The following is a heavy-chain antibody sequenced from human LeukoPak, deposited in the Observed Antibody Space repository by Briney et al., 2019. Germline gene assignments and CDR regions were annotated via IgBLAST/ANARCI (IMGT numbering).Heavy chain of an antibody. D-gene: IGHD3-3*01. CDR1: GFTFCTYG. V-gene: IGHV3-23*01. J-gene: IGHJ4*02. CDR3: AKDRRFLEWLEYLDF. CDR2: ISGSGNTT. Sequence: GGSLRLTCTASGFTFCTYGMTWVRQAPGKGLEWVSSISGSGNTTYYADSVKGRFTISRDNSKNTLFLQMDNLRVEDAAIYYCAKDRRFLEWLEYLDFWGQGTLDAVSS.